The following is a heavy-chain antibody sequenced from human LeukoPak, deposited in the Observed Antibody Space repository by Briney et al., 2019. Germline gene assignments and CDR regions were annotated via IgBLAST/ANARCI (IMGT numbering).Heavy chain of an antibody. Sequence: KSSETLSLTCLVSGGSISNNYWSWIRQPTGKGLEWIGYIYYTGSTSYNPHLKSRVSISVDTFKNQFSLRLTSVTAADTAVYYCAKYRPSGSVWVGFDIWGQGTMVTVSS. D-gene: IGHD3-16*01. J-gene: IGHJ3*02. CDR3: AKYRPSGSVWVGFDI. CDR1: GGSISNNY. CDR2: IYYTGST. V-gene: IGHV4-59*08.